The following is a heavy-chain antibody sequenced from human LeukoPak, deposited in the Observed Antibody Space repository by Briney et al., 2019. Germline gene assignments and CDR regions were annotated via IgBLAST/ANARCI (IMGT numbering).Heavy chain of an antibody. Sequence: GGSLRLSCAASGFTFSSYWMHWVRHAPGKGLVWVSRINSEGGSTSYADSVKGRFTISRDNAKNTLYLQMNSLRAEDTAVYYCARDTAMVYWYFDLWGRGTLVTVSS. J-gene: IGHJ2*01. CDR2: INSEGGST. CDR3: ARDTAMVYWYFDL. V-gene: IGHV3-74*01. D-gene: IGHD5-18*01. CDR1: GFTFSSYW.